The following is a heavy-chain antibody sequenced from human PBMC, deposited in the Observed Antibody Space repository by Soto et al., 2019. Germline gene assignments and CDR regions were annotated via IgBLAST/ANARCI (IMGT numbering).Heavy chain of an antibody. D-gene: IGHD6-13*01. Sequence: QVQLVESGGGLVKPGGSLRLSCAASGFTFGDYYMSWIRQAPGKGLEWISYISTSDSTTYYADSVKGRFTISRDNAKNSLFLQMNSLRAEDTALYYCARTRGAAADYWGQGTLVIVSS. J-gene: IGHJ4*02. CDR1: GFTFGDYY. V-gene: IGHV3-11*01. CDR2: ISTSDSTT. CDR3: ARTRGAAADY.